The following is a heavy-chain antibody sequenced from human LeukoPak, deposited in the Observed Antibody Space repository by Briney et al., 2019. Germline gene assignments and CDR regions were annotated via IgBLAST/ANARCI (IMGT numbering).Heavy chain of an antibody. Sequence: GGSLRLSCAASGFTFSTYSMNWVRQAPGKGLEWVSYISGSTGTIYYADSVKGRFTISRDNAKNSLYLQMNSLRAEDTAVYYCASLLGYCSGGSCLDYWGQGTLVTVSS. CDR3: ASLLGYCSGGSCLDY. V-gene: IGHV3-48*01. CDR2: ISGSTGTI. D-gene: IGHD2-15*01. J-gene: IGHJ4*02. CDR1: GFTFSTYS.